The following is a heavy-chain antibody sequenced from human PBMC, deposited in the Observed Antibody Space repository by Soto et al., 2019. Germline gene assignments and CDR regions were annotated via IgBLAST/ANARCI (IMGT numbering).Heavy chain of an antibody. Sequence: SETLSLTCTVSGGSISSSSYYWGWLRQPPGKGLEWFGRVYYSGGTYYNPSLKRRFTISVDTSKNPFSLKLSSVRAAATAVYYCALAVAGPYYFDDWGQGTLVTVSS. D-gene: IGHD6-19*01. CDR2: VYYSGGT. V-gene: IGHV4-39*01. J-gene: IGHJ4*02. CDR3: ALAVAGPYYFDD. CDR1: GGSISSSSYY.